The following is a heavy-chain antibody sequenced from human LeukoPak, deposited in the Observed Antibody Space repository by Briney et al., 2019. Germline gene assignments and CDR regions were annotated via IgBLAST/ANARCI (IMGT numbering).Heavy chain of an antibody. CDR2: IYTGGST. CDR3: ARARGYSGYDPFDY. CDR1: GFTVSSNY. J-gene: IGHJ4*02. V-gene: IGHV3-66*01. D-gene: IGHD5-12*01. Sequence: GGSLRLSCAVSGFTVSSNYMSWVRQAPGKGLEWVSVIYTGGSTYYADSVKGRFTISRDNSKNTLYLQMDSLRAEDTAVYYCARARGYSGYDPFDYWGQGTLVAVSS.